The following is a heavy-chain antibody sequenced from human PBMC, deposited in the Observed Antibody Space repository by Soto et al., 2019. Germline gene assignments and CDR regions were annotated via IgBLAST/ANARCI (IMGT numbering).Heavy chain of an antibody. CDR2: ISSSGKTI. V-gene: IGHV3-48*03. Sequence: QPGGSLRLSCAASGFTFSSYEMNWVRQAPGKGLEWVSYISSSGKTIYYADSVKGRFTISRDNAKNSLYLQMNSLRAEDTAVYYCARGSVVTAIPVYYWGQGTLVTVSS. CDR3: ARGSVVTAIPVYY. CDR1: GFTFSSYE. J-gene: IGHJ4*02. D-gene: IGHD2-21*02.